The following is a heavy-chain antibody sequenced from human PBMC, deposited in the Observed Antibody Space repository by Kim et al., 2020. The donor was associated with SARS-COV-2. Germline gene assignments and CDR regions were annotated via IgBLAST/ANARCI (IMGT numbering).Heavy chain of an antibody. Sequence: TTYNPSLQSRVTMSIDTPKKQFSLKLTSVTAADTAVYYCARQGTSTWTFDFWGRGSLVTVAP. CDR3: ARQGTSTWTFDF. V-gene: IGHV4-59*08. CDR2: T. D-gene: IGHD2-2*01. J-gene: IGHJ4*02.